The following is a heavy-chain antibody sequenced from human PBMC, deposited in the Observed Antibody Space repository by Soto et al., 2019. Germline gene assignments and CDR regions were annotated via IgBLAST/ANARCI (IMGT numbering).Heavy chain of an antibody. J-gene: IGHJ4*02. Sequence: PSETLSLTCTVSGGSISGYYWSWIRQPPGKGLEWIGYMYNTGSTVYNPSFKSRVTISVDTSENQFSLKLSSVTAADTAMYYCARHRYSGYVVFDYWGQGTLVTVSS. D-gene: IGHD5-12*01. CDR1: GGSISGYY. V-gene: IGHV4-59*08. CDR2: MYNTGST. CDR3: ARHRYSGYVVFDY.